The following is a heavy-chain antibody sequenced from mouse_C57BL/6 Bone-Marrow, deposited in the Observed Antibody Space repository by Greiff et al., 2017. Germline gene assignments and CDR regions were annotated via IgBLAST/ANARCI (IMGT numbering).Heavy chain of an antibody. V-gene: IGHV1-55*01. CDR1: GYTFTSYW. CDR2: IYPGSGST. CDR3: AREERGLRWYFDV. Sequence: VQLQQPGAELVKPGASVKMSCKASGYTFTSYWITWVKQRPGQGLEWIGDIYPGSGSTNYNEKFKSKATLTVDTSSSTAYMQLSSLTSEDSAVYYWAREERGLRWYFDVWGTGTTVTVSS. D-gene: IGHD2-4*01. J-gene: IGHJ1*03.